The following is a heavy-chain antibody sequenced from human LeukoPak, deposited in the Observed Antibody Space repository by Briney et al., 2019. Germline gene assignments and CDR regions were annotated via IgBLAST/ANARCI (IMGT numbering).Heavy chain of an antibody. CDR2: INHSGST. CDR3: ARARQFDY. V-gene: IGHV4-34*01. CDR1: GGSFSGYY. Sequence: SETLSLTCAVYGGSFSGYYWSWIRQPPGKGLEWIGEINHSGSTNYNPPLKSRVTISVDTSKNQFSLKLSSVTAADTAVYYCARARQFDYWGQGTLVTVSS. J-gene: IGHJ4*02. D-gene: IGHD6-25*01.